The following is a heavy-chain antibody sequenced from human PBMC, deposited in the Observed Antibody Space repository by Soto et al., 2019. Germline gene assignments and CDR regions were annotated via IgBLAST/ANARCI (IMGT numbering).Heavy chain of an antibody. CDR2: IYNSGNT. CDR3: DSGLSGDKVDQ. D-gene: IGHD2-21*01. V-gene: IGHV4-30-4*01. CDR1: GGSISDGAYY. Sequence: QVQLQESGPGLVKPSQTLSLTCTVSGGSISDGAYYWSWIRQPPGKGLEWIGHIYNSGNTYNNPSLGSRLTISLDTSKSQFSLNLNSVTAADTAVYYCDSGLSGDKVDQWGQGTLVTVSS. J-gene: IGHJ4*02.